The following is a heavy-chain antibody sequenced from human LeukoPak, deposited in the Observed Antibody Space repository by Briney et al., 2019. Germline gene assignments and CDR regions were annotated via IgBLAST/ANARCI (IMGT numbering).Heavy chain of an antibody. CDR2: IKQDGSEK. Sequence: GGSLRLSCAASGFTFSYSWMSWVRQAPGKGLEWVANIKQDGSEKYYADSVKGRFIISRDNAKNSLYLEMNSLRDEDTAVYYCARESGLDVWGQGTTVTVSS. CDR1: GFTFSYSW. V-gene: IGHV3-7*01. J-gene: IGHJ6*02. CDR3: ARESGLDV. D-gene: IGHD7-27*01.